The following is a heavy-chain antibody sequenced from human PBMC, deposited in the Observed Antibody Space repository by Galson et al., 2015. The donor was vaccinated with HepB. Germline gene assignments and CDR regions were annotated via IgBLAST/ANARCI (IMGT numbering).Heavy chain of an antibody. V-gene: IGHV3-23*01. J-gene: IGHJ6*02. CDR3: GKEIVV. CDR2: INSNGGIT. CDR1: GFTFSDYY. D-gene: IGHD2-15*01. Sequence: SLRLSCAASGFTFSDYYMSWIRQAPGKGLEWVSSINSNGGITFYADSVRGRFTISRDNSKNTLYLQMNSLRAEDTAIYFCGKEIVVWGQGTTVTVSS.